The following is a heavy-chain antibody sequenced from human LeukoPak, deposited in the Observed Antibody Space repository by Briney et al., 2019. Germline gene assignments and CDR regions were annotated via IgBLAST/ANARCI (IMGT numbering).Heavy chain of an antibody. V-gene: IGHV3-7*01. Sequence: PGGSLRLSCAASGFTFSSYCMSWIRQAPGKGLDWVANTKQDGSEKYYVDSVQGRLPISRDNAKNSLYLQMNSLRAEDTAVYYCAREQQLVRVYYYYYMDVWGKGTTVTVSS. D-gene: IGHD6-13*01. CDR1: GFTFSSYC. CDR2: TKQDGSEK. J-gene: IGHJ6*03. CDR3: AREQQLVRVYYYYYMDV.